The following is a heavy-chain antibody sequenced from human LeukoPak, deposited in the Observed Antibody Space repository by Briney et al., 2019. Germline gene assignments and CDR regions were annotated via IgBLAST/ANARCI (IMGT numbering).Heavy chain of an antibody. Sequence: WGSLRLSCAASGFTVSNAWMNWVRQAPGKGLEWVSGISGSGDNTYYADSVKGRFTISRDNSKNTLYVQVNSLGTEDTAAYYCAKGSYYDSSGSFYFDYWGQGTLVTVSS. D-gene: IGHD3-22*01. J-gene: IGHJ4*02. CDR2: ISGSGDNT. CDR1: GFTVSNAW. V-gene: IGHV3-23*01. CDR3: AKGSYYDSSGSFYFDY.